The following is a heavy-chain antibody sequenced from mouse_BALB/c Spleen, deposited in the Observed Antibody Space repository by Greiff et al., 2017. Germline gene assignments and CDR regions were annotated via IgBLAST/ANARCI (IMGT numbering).Heavy chain of an antibody. CDR1: GYSITSGYY. CDR3: ARTGTSYYYAMDY. CDR2: ISYDGSN. D-gene: IGHD4-1*01. V-gene: IGHV3-6*02. J-gene: IGHJ4*01. Sequence: EVKLMESGPGLVKPSQSLSLTCSVTGYSITSGYYWNWIRQFPGNKLEWMGYISYDGSNNYNPSLKNRISITRDTSKNQFFLKLNSVTTEDTATYYCARTGTSYYYAMDYWGQGTSVTVSS.